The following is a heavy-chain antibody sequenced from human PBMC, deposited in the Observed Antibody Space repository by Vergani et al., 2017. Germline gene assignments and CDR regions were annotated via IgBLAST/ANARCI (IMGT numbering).Heavy chain of an antibody. CDR2: ISGSGGST. Sequence: EVQLLESGGGLVQPGGSLRLSCAASGFTFSSYAMSWVRQAPGKGLEWVSAISGSGGSTYYADSVKGRFTISRDNSKNTLYLQMNSLRAEDTAVYYCAKDEGGYCSSTSCYCDYWGQGTLVTVSS. CDR1: GFTFSSYA. D-gene: IGHD2-2*01. V-gene: IGHV3-23*01. CDR3: AKDEGGYCSSTSCYCDY. J-gene: IGHJ4*02.